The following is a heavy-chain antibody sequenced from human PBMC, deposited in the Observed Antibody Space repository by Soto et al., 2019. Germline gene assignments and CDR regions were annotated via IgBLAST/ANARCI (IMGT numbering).Heavy chain of an antibody. V-gene: IGHV4-39*01. Sequence: PSETLSLTCTVSGGSISSGGYYWSRLRQHPGKGLEWIGSIYYSGSTYYNPTLKSRLIISVDTSKSQFSLKLSSVTAADTAVYYCVRFWPPTYSDALTDYTDAFDYWGQGTLVTVSS. J-gene: IGHJ4*02. CDR3: VRFWPPTYSDALTDYTDAFDY. CDR1: GGSISSGGYY. D-gene: IGHD3-9*01. CDR2: IYYSGST.